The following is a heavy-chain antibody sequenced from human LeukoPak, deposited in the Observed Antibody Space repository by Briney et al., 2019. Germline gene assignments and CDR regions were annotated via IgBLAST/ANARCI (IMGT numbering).Heavy chain of an antibody. CDR3: AKALRGYGNWFDP. CDR2: ISGSGGST. J-gene: IGHJ5*02. CDR1: GFTFSSYA. D-gene: IGHD5-18*01. Sequence: PGGSLRLSFAASGFTFSSYAMSWVRRAQGKGLDWVSPISGSGGSTYYADSVKGRFTISRDNSKNTLYLQMNSLRAEDTAVYYCAKALRGYGNWFDPWGQGTLVTVSS. V-gene: IGHV3-23*01.